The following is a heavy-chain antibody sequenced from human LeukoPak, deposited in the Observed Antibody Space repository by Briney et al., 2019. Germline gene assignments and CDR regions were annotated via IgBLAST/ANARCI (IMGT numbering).Heavy chain of an antibody. CDR2: ISGSGGST. Sequence: PGGSLRLSCAASGFTFSSYAMSWVRQAPGKGLEWVSAISGSGGSTYYADSVKGRFTTSRDNSKNTLYLQMNSLRAEDTAVYYCAKSRGYYDSSGYYAPNSFDYWGQGTLVTVSS. CDR1: GFTFSSYA. D-gene: IGHD3-22*01. CDR3: AKSRGYYDSSGYYAPNSFDY. J-gene: IGHJ4*02. V-gene: IGHV3-23*01.